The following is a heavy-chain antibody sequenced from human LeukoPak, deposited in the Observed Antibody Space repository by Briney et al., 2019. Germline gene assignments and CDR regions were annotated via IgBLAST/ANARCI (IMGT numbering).Heavy chain of an antibody. D-gene: IGHD3-22*01. CDR3: ARDYYDSSGFLVSAN. CDR2: IKQDGSEK. Sequence: GGPLRLSCAASGFTFSTYWISWVRQAPGKGLEWVATIKQDGSEKYYVDSVKGRFTISRDNAENSLDLQMDSLRADDTAVYYCARDYYDSSGFLVSANWGQGTLVTVSS. V-gene: IGHV3-7*01. J-gene: IGHJ4*02. CDR1: GFTFSTYW.